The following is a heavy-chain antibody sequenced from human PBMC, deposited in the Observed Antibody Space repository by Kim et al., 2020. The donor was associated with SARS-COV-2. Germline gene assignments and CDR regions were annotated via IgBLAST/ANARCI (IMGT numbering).Heavy chain of an antibody. Sequence: SETLSLTCTVSGGSISSGDYYWSWIRQPPGKGLEWIGYIYYSGSTYYNPSLKSRVTISVDTSKNQFSLKLSSVTAADTAVYYCAREGVDYYYGMDVWGQGTTVTVSS. V-gene: IGHV4-30-4*01. J-gene: IGHJ6*02. CDR2: IYYSGST. CDR1: GGSISSGDYY. CDR3: AREGVDYYYGMDV. D-gene: IGHD2-15*01.